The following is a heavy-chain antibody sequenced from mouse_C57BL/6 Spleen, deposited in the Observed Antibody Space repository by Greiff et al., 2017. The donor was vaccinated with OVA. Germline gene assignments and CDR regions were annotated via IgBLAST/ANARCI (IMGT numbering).Heavy chain of an antibody. CDR2: ISDGGSYT. Sequence: DVKLVESGGGLVKPGGSLKLSCAASGFTFSSYAMSWVRQTPEKRLEWVATISDGGSYTYYPDNVKGRFTISRDNAKNNLYLQMSHLKSEDTAMYYCARDHYEDWYFDVWGTGTTVTVSS. J-gene: IGHJ1*03. V-gene: IGHV5-4*01. CDR3: ARDHYEDWYFDV. CDR1: GFTFSSYA. D-gene: IGHD2-4*01.